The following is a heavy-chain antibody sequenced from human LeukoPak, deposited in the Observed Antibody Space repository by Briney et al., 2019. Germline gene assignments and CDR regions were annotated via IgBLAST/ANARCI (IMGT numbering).Heavy chain of an antibody. V-gene: IGHV3-23*01. CDR2: ISGSGANT. Sequence: GGSLRLSCAASKFTFSFYAMSWVRQAPEKGPEWVSTISGSGANTYYADSVKGRFTISRDNSKNTLYLQMNSLRAEDTAAYYCAKGLVPAAMGEFDYWGQGTLVTVSS. D-gene: IGHD2-2*01. CDR3: AKGLVPAAMGEFDY. J-gene: IGHJ4*02. CDR1: KFTFSFYA.